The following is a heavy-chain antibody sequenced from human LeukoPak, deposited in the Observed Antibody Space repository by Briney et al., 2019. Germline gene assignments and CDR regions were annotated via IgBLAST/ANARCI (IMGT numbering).Heavy chain of an antibody. Sequence: KTSETLSLTCTVSGGSISSTTCYWGWVRQPPGKGLEWIGSMYKNVITYYNPSLESRVTISVDMSKSQFSLKLNSVTAADTAVYYCARARARYCSGGSCYPGHYYYGMDVWGQGTTVTVSS. V-gene: IGHV4-39*01. D-gene: IGHD2-15*01. CDR2: MYKNVIT. J-gene: IGHJ6*02. CDR1: GGSISSTTCY. CDR3: ARARARYCSGGSCYPGHYYYGMDV.